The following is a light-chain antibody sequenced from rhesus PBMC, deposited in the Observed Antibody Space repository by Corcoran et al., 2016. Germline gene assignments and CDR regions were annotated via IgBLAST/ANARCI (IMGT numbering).Light chain of an antibody. CDR2: AAS. V-gene: IGKV1-36*02. CDR3: LQGYSTPMYS. CDR1: QGIRDY. J-gene: IGKJ2*01. Sequence: DIQMTQSPSSLSASVGDRVTITCRASQGIRDYLNWYQQKPGKAPKRLLYAASSLESGVPSRFSGSGSGTDFTLTISSLQPEDVADYYCLQGYSTPMYSFGQGTKVEIK.